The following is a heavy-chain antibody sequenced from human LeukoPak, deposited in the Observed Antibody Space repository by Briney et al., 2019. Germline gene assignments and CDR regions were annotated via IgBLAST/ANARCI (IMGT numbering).Heavy chain of an antibody. D-gene: IGHD3-3*01. CDR1: GFSLSTSGVG. CDR3: AHRGPFYYDFWSGYFDY. V-gene: IGHV2-5*01. CDR2: IYWNDDK. J-gene: IGHJ4*02. Sequence: SGPTLVKPTQTLTLTCTFSGFSLSTSGVGVGWIRQPPGKALGWLALIYWNDDKRYSPSLKSRLTITKDTSKNQVVLTMTNMDPVDTATYYCAHRGPFYYDFWSGYFDYWGQGTLVTVSS.